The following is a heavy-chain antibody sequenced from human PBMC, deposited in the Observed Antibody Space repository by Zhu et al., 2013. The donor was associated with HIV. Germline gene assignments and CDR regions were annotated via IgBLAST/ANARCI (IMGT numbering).Heavy chain of an antibody. CDR2: INAGNGNT. J-gene: IGHJ5*02. CDR1: GYTFTSYA. V-gene: IGHV1-3*01. D-gene: IGHD3-16*02. Sequence: QVQLVRSGAEVKKPGASVKVSCKASGYTFTSYAMHWVRQAPGQRLEWMGWINAGNGNTKYSQKFQGRVTITRDTSASTAYMELSSLRSEDTAVYYCARERVIKLWGSYRLGHDNWFDPWGQGTLVTVSS. CDR3: ARERVIKLWGSYRLGHDNWFDP.